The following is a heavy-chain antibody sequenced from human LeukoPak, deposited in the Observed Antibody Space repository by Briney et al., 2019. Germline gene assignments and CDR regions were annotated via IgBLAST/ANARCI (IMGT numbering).Heavy chain of an antibody. CDR2: IYHSGST. V-gene: IGHV4-39*07. CDR3: ARDRKYYYHMDV. J-gene: IGHJ6*03. Sequence: SETLSLTCTVSGGSISSGTYYWGWIRQPPGKGLEWVGSIYHSGSTYYNPSLKSRVTISVDTSKNQFSLKLSSLTAADTAVYYCARDRKYYYHMDVWGKGTTVTVSS. CDR1: GGSISSGTYY. D-gene: IGHD1-14*01.